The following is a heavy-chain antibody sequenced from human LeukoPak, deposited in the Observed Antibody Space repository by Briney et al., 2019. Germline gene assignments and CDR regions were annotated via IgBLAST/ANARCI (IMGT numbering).Heavy chain of an antibody. V-gene: IGHV4-31*03. CDR2: IYYSGST. CDR1: GGSISSGGYY. Sequence: SQTLSLTCTVSGGSISSGGYYWSWIRQHAGEGLEWIGYIYYSGSTYYNPSLKSRVTISVDTSKNQFSLKLSSVTAADTAVYYCARGSPYDFWSGPDFDYWGQGTLVTVSS. J-gene: IGHJ4*02. D-gene: IGHD3-3*01. CDR3: ARGSPYDFWSGPDFDY.